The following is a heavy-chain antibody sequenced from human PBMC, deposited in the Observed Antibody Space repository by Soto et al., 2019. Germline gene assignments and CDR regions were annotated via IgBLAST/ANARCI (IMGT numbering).Heavy chain of an antibody. CDR2: IWYDGTNK. Sequence: AGGSLRLSCVASGFSFSNYGMHWVRQAPGKGLEWVAVIWYDGTNKYYGDSVKGRFTISRDNSKNTLYLQMPSLTTEDTGIYYCAKVAGVATGGTVGGLDPWGQGTLVTVSS. J-gene: IGHJ5*02. CDR3: AKVAGVATGGTVGGLDP. D-gene: IGHD6-13*01. V-gene: IGHV3-30*02. CDR1: GFSFSNYG.